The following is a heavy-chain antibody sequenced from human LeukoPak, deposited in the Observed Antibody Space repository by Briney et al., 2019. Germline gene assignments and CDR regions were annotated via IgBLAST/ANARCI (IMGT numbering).Heavy chain of an antibody. CDR2: AYYRSKWYI. V-gene: IGHV6-1*01. J-gene: IGHJ4*02. CDR1: GDSVSGSPAV. CDR3: AREDRGLLWFGESIDY. Sequence: SQTLSLTCAISGDSVSGSPAVWNWIRQSPSRGLEWLGRAYYRSKWYIDYAVSVKGRITITPDTSKNQFSLQLNSVTPEDTAVYYCAREDRGLLWFGESIDYWGQGTLVTVSS. D-gene: IGHD3-10*01.